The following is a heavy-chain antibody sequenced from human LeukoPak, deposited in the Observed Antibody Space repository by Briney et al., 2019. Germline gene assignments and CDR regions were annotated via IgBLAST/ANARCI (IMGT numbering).Heavy chain of an antibody. Sequence: GASVKVSCKGSGYSFISYDINWVRQAPGKGLEWMGGFDPEDGETIYAQKFQGRVTMTEDTSTDTAYMELSSLRSEDTAVYYCATVGPRGVWGYWGQGTLVTVSS. CDR1: GYSFISYD. J-gene: IGHJ4*02. D-gene: IGHD3-16*01. CDR2: FDPEDGET. V-gene: IGHV1-24*01. CDR3: ATVGPRGVWGY.